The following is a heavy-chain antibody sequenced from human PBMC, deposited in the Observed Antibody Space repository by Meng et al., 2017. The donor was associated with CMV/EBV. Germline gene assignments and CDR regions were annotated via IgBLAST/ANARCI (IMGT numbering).Heavy chain of an antibody. J-gene: IGHJ4*02. D-gene: IGHD2-2*01. Sequence: SYWGWIRQHPGKGLEWIGSIYYRGSTCCNPSLKSRVTISVDTSKNQFSLKLSSVTAADTAVYYCARLNRIPIVVVPAAIGPFDYWGQGTLVTVSS. CDR1: SY. CDR2: IYYRGST. V-gene: IGHV4-39*01. CDR3: ARLNRIPIVVVPAAIGPFDY.